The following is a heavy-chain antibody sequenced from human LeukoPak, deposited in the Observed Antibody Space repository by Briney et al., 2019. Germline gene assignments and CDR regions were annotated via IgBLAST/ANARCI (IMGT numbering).Heavy chain of an antibody. CDR2: IYYSGST. D-gene: IGHD5-24*01. CDR1: GGSINSYY. J-gene: IGHJ4*02. CDR3: AAFRDGYNWHLDY. V-gene: IGHV4-59*01. Sequence: PSETLSLTCTVSGGSINSYYWSWIRQPPGKGLEWIGYIYYSGSTNYNPSLKSRVTISVDTSKNQFSLNLSSVTAADTAIYYCAAFRDGYNWHLDYWGQGTLVTVSS.